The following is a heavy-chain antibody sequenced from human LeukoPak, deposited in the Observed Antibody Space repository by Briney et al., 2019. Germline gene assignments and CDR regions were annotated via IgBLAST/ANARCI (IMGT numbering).Heavy chain of an antibody. CDR2: INWNGGST. CDR3: ARAVLGSGWYLNYYFDY. Sequence: PGGSLRLSCAASGFTFDDYGMSWVRQAPGKGLAWVSGINWNGGSTGYADSVRGRFTIPRDNAKNSLYLQMNSLRAEDTALYYCARAVLGSGWYLNYYFDYWGQGTLVTVSS. CDR1: GFTFDDYG. J-gene: IGHJ4*02. D-gene: IGHD6-19*01. V-gene: IGHV3-20*04.